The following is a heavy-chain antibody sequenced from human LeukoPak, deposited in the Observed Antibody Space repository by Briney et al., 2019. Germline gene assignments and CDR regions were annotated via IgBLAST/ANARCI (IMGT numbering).Heavy chain of an antibody. CDR2: ISYDGSNE. J-gene: IGHJ3*02. CDR3: AKEEAADGDAFDI. V-gene: IGHV3-30*18. D-gene: IGHD6-13*01. CDR1: GFTFSSYG. Sequence: QPGGSLKLSCAASGFTFSSYGMHWVRQAPGKGLEWVTVISYDGSNEYFADSVKGRFTISRDNSKNTLYLQMSSLRAEDTAVYYCAKEEAADGDAFDIWGQGTMVTVSS.